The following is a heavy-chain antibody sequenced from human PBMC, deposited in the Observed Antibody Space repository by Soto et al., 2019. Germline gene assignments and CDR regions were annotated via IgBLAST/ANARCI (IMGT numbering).Heavy chain of an antibody. CDR1: GDTFNNRT. CDR2: VIPLLDAS. J-gene: IGHJ6*03. V-gene: IGHV1-69*08. CDR3: ASGKTQMTQDRMVFYYYMEV. Sequence: QVQLVQSGAEVKKPGSSVKISCTASGDTFNNRTFTWLLRAPGQGLEWMGRVIPLLDASNYAEKFQDRATITADKSTITAELGLSGLNDEASDIYYCASGKTQMTQDRMVFYYYMEVWGKGTTVTVSS. D-gene: IGHD2-15*01.